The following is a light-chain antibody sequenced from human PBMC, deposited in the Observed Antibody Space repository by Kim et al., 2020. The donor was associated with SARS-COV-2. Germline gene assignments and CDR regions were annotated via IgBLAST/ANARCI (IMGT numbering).Light chain of an antibody. CDR1: APSSGASFD. CDR3: QSYDSSLSSVL. Sequence: SPCTGGAPSSGASFDVPWYQQLPGTAPTLLIYGNINRPSGVPDRFSGSKSGTSASLAITGLQAEDEADYYCQSYDSSLSSVLFGGGTQLTVL. J-gene: IGLJ2*01. CDR2: GNI. V-gene: IGLV1-40*01.